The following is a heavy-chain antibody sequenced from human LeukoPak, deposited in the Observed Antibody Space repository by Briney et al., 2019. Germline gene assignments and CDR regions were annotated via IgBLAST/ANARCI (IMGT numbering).Heavy chain of an antibody. CDR1: GGSISSGSYY. CDR2: IYTSGST. CDR3: ARERAYYDILPRWFDP. J-gene: IGHJ5*02. Sequence: SETLSLTCTVSGGSISSGSYYWRWIRQPAEKGLEWIGRIYTSGSTNYNPSLKSRVTISLDTSKNQFSLKLSSVTAADTAVYYCARERAYYDILPRWFDPWGQGTLVTVSS. D-gene: IGHD3-9*01. V-gene: IGHV4-61*02.